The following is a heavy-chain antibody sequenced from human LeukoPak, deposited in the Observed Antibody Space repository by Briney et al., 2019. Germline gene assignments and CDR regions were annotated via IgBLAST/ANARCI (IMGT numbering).Heavy chain of an antibody. J-gene: IGHJ3*02. CDR1: GHSLTNYW. D-gene: IGHD6-19*01. CDR2: IYPGDSDT. V-gene: IGHV5-51*01. Sequence: GESLKISCKCSGHSLTNYWIGWVRQVPGKGLEWMGIIYPGDSDTRYSPSFQGQVTISADKSINTAYLQWSSLKASDTAMYYCASRSGAGIYDAFNIWGQGTMVTVSS. CDR3: ASRSGAGIYDAFNI.